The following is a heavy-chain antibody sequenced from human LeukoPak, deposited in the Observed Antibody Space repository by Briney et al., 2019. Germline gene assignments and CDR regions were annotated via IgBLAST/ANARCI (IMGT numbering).Heavy chain of an antibody. Sequence: ASVKVSCKASGGTFISYAVSWLRQAPGQGLEWMGGIIPIFGTANYAQKFQGRVTITADESTSTAYMELSSLRSEDTAVYYCASPNYYDSTGAFDIWGQGTMVTVSS. D-gene: IGHD3-22*01. V-gene: IGHV1-69*13. CDR1: GGTFISYA. CDR2: IIPIFGTA. J-gene: IGHJ3*02. CDR3: ASPNYYDSTGAFDI.